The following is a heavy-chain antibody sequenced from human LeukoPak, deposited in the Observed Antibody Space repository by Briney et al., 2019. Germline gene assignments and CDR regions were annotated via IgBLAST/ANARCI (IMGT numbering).Heavy chain of an antibody. V-gene: IGHV3-48*03. Sequence: GGSLRLSCAASGFTFSNYEMNWVRQAPGKGLAGVSYISSDGSTIYYADSVKGRFTISRDNAKNSLYLQMNSLRAEDTAVYYCARDLALEQWLECMDVWGQGTTVTVSS. D-gene: IGHD6-19*01. CDR2: ISSDGSTI. CDR3: ARDLALEQWLECMDV. CDR1: GFTFSNYE. J-gene: IGHJ6*02.